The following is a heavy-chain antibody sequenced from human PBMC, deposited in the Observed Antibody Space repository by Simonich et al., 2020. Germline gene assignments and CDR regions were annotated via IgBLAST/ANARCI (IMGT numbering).Heavy chain of an antibody. J-gene: IGHJ6*02. CDR2: IYYSGST. CDR1: GGSISSYY. V-gene: IGHV4-59*08. D-gene: IGHD1-26*01. CDR3: ARSLGYYYYYYGMDV. Sequence: QVQLQESGPGLVKPSETLSLTCTVSGGSISSYYWSWIRQPPGKGLEWIGYIYYSGSTNYNPSLKSRVTISVDTSTNQFSLKLSSVTAADTAVYYCARSLGYYYYYYGMDVWGQGTTVTVSS.